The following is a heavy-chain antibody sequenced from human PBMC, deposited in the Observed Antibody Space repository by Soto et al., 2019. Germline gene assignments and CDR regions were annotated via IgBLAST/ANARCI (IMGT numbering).Heavy chain of an antibody. Sequence: ASVKVSCKASGHTFIGHYMHWVRQAPGQGLEWMGIIDPSGGSTTYAQRFQGRLTLTRDTSTSTVYMELSSLRSEDTAIYYCARDKDAASPIGYYYCGMDVWGQGTTVTAP. CDR3: ARDKDAASPIGYYYCGMDV. J-gene: IGHJ6*02. CDR2: IDPSGGST. CDR1: GHTFIGHY. D-gene: IGHD2-2*01. V-gene: IGHV1-46*01.